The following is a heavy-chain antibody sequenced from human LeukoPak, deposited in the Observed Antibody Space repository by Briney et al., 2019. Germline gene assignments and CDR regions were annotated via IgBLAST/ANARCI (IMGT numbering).Heavy chain of an antibody. CDR3: ARGGGNYWNPRY. Sequence: GGSLRLSCAASAFTFSSYAMSWFRQAPGKGLEWVSVISGSGGRTYCADSVKGRFTISRDNSKNTLFLQMNSLRADDTAVYYCARGGGNYWNPRYWGQGTLVTVSS. V-gene: IGHV3-23*01. CDR1: AFTFSSYA. J-gene: IGHJ4*02. D-gene: IGHD1-1*01. CDR2: ISGSGGRT.